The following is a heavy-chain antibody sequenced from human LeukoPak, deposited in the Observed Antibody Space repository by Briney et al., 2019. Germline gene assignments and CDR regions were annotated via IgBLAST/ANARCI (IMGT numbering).Heavy chain of an antibody. CDR3: ARDHDREYFDY. J-gene: IGHJ4*02. CDR1: GYTFTSYD. Sequence: ASVKVSCKASGYTFTSYDINWVRQATGQGLEWMGWMNPNSGNTGYAQKFQGRVTKTRNTSISTAYMELSSLRSEDTAVYYCARDHDREYFDYWGQGALVTVSS. D-gene: IGHD1-14*01. V-gene: IGHV1-8*01. CDR2: MNPNSGNT.